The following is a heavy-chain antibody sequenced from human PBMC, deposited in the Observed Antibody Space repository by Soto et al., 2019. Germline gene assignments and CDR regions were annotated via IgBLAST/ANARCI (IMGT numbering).Heavy chain of an antibody. V-gene: IGHV3-48*03. CDR3: ARRGYSNGFDY. CDR1: GFTFNSYE. J-gene: IGHJ4*02. D-gene: IGHD5-18*01. CDR2: ISSSGSTI. Sequence: PGGSLRLSCAASGFTFNSYEMNWVRQAPGKGLEWVSYISSSGSTIYYADSVKGRFTISRDNAKNSLYLQMNSLRAEDTAVYYCARRGYSNGFDYWGQGTLVTVSS.